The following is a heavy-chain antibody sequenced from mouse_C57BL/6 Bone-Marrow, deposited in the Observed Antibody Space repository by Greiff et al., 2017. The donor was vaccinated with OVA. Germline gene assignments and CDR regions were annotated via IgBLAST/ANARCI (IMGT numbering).Heavy chain of an antibody. CDR2: INPNNGGT. Sequence: VQLKQSGPELVKPGASVKISCKASGYTFTDYYMNWVKQSHGKSLEWIGDINPNNGGTSYNQKFKGKATLTVDKSSSTAYMELRSLTSEDSAVYYCARGDYDVDWFAYWCQGTLVTVSA. CDR1: GYTFTDYY. CDR3: ARGDYDVDWFAY. J-gene: IGHJ3*01. D-gene: IGHD2-4*01. V-gene: IGHV1-26*01.